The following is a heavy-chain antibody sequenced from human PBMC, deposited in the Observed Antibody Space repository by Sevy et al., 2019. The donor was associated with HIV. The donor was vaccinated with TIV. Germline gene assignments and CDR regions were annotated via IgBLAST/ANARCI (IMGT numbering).Heavy chain of an antibody. CDR2: INSDGMST. V-gene: IGHV3-74*01. Sequence: AGSLRLSCTASGFSFSSSWMHWVRQPPGKAPVWVSHINSDGMSTRYADSVKGRFTVSRDNGKNTMYLQMNSLRVDDTAVYYCAKGHQGVTDYWGQGTLVTVSS. J-gene: IGHJ4*02. D-gene: IGHD5-18*01. CDR3: AKGHQGVTDY. CDR1: GFSFSSSW.